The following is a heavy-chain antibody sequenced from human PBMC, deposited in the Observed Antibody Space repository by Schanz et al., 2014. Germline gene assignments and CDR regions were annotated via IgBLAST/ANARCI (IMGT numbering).Heavy chain of an antibody. J-gene: IGHJ3*02. D-gene: IGHD7-27*01. CDR3: ARENLNWEAFDI. V-gene: IGHV3-48*03. CDR1: GVTLSSYA. CDR2: ISRDGTTS. Sequence: LVESGGGVVQPGRSLRLSCGASGVTLSSYAIHWVRQAPGKGLEWLSYISRDGTTSYYADSVKGRFTISRDNAKNSLYLEMTSLRGEDTAVYYCARENLNWEAFDIWGQGTVVTVSS.